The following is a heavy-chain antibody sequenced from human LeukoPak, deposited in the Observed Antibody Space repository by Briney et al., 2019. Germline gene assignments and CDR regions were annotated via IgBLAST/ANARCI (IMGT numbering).Heavy chain of an antibody. J-gene: IGHJ5*02. Sequence: ASVKVSCKASGYTFTEFSLHWVRQAPGQGLEWMGWINPNSGGTNYAQKFQGRVTMTRDTSISTAYMELSRLRSDDTAVYYCARVGSIAASWGQGTLVTVSS. CDR2: INPNSGGT. CDR1: GYTFTEFS. CDR3: ARVGSIAAS. V-gene: IGHV1-2*02. D-gene: IGHD6-6*01.